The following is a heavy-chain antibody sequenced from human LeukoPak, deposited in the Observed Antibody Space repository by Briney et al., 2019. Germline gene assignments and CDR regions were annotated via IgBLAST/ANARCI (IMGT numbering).Heavy chain of an antibody. Sequence: ASVKVSCKASGYTFTGYYMHWVRQAPGQGLEWMGWINPNSGGTNYAQKFQGRVTMTRDTSISTAYMELGRLRSDDTAVYYCAKADGYYYDSSGYFDYWGQGTLVTVSS. CDR1: GYTFTGYY. D-gene: IGHD3-22*01. CDR3: AKADGYYYDSSGYFDY. V-gene: IGHV1-2*02. CDR2: INPNSGGT. J-gene: IGHJ4*02.